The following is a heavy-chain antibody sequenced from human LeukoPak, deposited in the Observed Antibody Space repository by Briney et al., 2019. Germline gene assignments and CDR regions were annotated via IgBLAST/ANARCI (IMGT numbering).Heavy chain of an antibody. CDR1: GFTFSSYA. CDR3: ARVSITMIVVVTYYFDY. D-gene: IGHD3-22*01. V-gene: IGHV3-7*01. CDR2: IKQDGSEK. Sequence: GGSLRLSCAASGFTFSSYAMSWVRQAPGKGLEWVANIKQDGSEKYYVDSVKGRFTISRDNAKNSLYLQMNSLRAEDTAVYYCARVSITMIVVVTYYFDYWGQGTLVTVSS. J-gene: IGHJ4*02.